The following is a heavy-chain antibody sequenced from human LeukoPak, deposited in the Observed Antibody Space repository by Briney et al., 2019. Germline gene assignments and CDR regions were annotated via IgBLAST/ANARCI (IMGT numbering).Heavy chain of an antibody. D-gene: IGHD3-10*01. CDR1: GGTFSSYA. CDR2: ISAYNGNT. V-gene: IGHV1-18*01. Sequence: AASVSVSCKASGGTFSSYAISWVRQAPGQGLEWMGWISAYNGNTNYAQKLQGRVTMTTDTSTSTAYMELRSLRSDDTAVYYCARAPLWFGELRYFQHWGQGTLVTVSS. J-gene: IGHJ1*01. CDR3: ARAPLWFGELRYFQH.